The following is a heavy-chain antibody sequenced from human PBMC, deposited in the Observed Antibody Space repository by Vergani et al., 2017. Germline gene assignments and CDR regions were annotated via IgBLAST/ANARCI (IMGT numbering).Heavy chain of an antibody. CDR3: ASDTHSGQRADR. CDR1: GRSFRTGGQS. J-gene: IGHJ5*02. V-gene: IGHV4-61*02. Sequence: QVQLQESGPGLVKPSQTLSLTCTVSGRSFRTGGQSWTSLRQSAGKGLEWIWRIYTSGAIIYNPSLRSRALMSVDTSKKQFSLKLTSVTAADTAVYYCASDTHSGQRADRWGQGILVTVTS. D-gene: IGHD6-19*01. CDR2: IYTSGAI.